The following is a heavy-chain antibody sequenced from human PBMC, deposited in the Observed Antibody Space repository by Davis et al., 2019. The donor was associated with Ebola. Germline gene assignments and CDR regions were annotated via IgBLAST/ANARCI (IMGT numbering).Heavy chain of an antibody. J-gene: IGHJ4*02. D-gene: IGHD3-22*01. CDR2: INHSGST. CDR1: GGSFSGYY. V-gene: IGHV4-34*01. CDR3: ARPTYYYDSSGPLRY. Sequence: MPSETLSLTCAVYGGSFSGYYWSWIRQPPGKGLEWIGEINHSGSTNYNPSLKSRVTISVDTSKNQFSLKLRSVTAADTAVYYCARPTYYYDSSGPLRYWGQGTLVTVSS.